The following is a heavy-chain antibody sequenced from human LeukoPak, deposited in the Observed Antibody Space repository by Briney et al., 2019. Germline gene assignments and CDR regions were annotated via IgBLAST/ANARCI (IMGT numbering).Heavy chain of an antibody. D-gene: IGHD3-3*01. J-gene: IGHJ5*02. CDR3: ARGSYDFWSGYEGWFDP. CDR2: ISSSSSYI. V-gene: IGHV3-21*01. Sequence: GGSLRLSCAASGFTFSSYAMSWVRQAPGKGLEWVSSISSSSSYIYYADSVKGRFTISRDNAKNSLYLQMNSLRAEDTAVYYCARGSYDFWSGYEGWFDPWGQGTLVTVSS. CDR1: GFTFSSYA.